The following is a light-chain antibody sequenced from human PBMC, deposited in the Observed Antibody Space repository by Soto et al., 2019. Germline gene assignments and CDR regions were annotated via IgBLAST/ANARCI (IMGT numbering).Light chain of an antibody. CDR2: GAS. J-gene: IGKJ1*01. Sequence: EIVLTQSPGALSLSPGERAAFFCRASRSLSSTYLAWYQHKPGQAPRLLIYGASSRATGIPDRFSGGGSGTVFTLTISRLEPEDFAVYYCQQYGVSWTFGQGTKVEIK. V-gene: IGKV3-20*01. CDR1: RSLSSTY. CDR3: QQYGVSWT.